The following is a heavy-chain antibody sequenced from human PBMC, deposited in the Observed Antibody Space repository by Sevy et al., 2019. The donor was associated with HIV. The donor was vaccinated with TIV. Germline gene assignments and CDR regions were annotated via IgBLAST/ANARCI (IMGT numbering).Heavy chain of an antibody. D-gene: IGHD6-19*01. CDR3: AKGYSSGHY. V-gene: IGHV3-30*02. J-gene: IGHJ4*02. Sequence: GSLRLSCAASGFTFSSYGMHWVRQAPGKGLEWVAFIRYDGSNKYYADSVKGRFTISRDNSKNTLYLQMNSLRAEDTAVYYCAKGYSSGHYWGQGTLVTVSS. CDR2: IRYDGSNK. CDR1: GFTFSSYG.